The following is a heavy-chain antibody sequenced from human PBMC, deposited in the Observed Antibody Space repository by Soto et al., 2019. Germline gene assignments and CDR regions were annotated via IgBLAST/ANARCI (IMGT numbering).Heavy chain of an antibody. V-gene: IGHV4-4*02. CDR1: GGSISSSNW. Sequence: QVQLQESDPGLVKPSGTLSLTCAVSGGSISSSNWWSWVRQPPGKGLEWIGAIYHSGSTNYNPSLKSLLTISVDKSKNRVPLKLSCVTAADTAVYYCARDFTWQGDRGAFDIWGQGTMVTVSS. J-gene: IGHJ3*02. D-gene: IGHD2-21*01. CDR3: ARDFTWQGDRGAFDI. CDR2: IYHSGST.